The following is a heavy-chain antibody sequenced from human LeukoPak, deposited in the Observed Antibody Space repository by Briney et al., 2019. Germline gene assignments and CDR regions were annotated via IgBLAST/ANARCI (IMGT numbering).Heavy chain of an antibody. J-gene: IGHJ6*03. D-gene: IGHD2-8*01. V-gene: IGHV4-34*01. CDR1: GGSFSGYY. CDR2: INHSGST. CDR3: ARGSRDLVSQYYYYYMDV. Sequence: SDTLSLTCAVYGGSFSGYYWSWIRQPPGEGLEWIGGINHSGSTNYNPSLKSRVTISVDTSKNQFSLKLSSVTAADTAVYYCARGSRDLVSQYYYYYMDVWGNGAMVTVSS.